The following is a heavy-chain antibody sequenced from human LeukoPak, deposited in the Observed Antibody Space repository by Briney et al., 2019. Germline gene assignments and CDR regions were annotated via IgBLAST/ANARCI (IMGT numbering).Heavy chain of an antibody. CDR3: AALYCSRSSCYFDY. Sequence: SETLSLTCTVSGGSISSYYWSWIRQPPGKGLEWIGYISYTGSTNYNPSLKSRVIISVDTSKNQLSLKLSSVTAADTAVYYCAALYCSRSSCYFDYWGQGTLVTVSS. J-gene: IGHJ4*02. V-gene: IGHV4-59*03. D-gene: IGHD2-2*01. CDR1: GGSISSYY. CDR2: ISYTGST.